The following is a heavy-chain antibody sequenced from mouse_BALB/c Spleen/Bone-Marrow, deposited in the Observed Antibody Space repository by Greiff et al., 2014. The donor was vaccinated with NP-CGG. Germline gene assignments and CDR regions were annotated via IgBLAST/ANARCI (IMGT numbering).Heavy chain of an antibody. Sequence: LVESGPELVRPGTSVKVSCKASGYAFTNYLIEWVTQRPEQGLEWIGVINPGSGGSNYNEKFKGKATLTADKFSSTAYMQLSSLTSDDSAVYFCEREAPRGFAYWGQGTLVTVSA. CDR2: INPGSGGS. J-gene: IGHJ3*01. CDR3: EREAPRGFAY. D-gene: IGHD3-1*01. CDR1: GYAFTNYL. V-gene: IGHV1-54*03.